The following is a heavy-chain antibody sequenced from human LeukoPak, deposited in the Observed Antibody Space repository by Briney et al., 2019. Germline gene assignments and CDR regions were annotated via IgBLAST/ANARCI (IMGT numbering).Heavy chain of an antibody. D-gene: IGHD6-19*01. CDR1: GYTFTRYG. CDR3: ARAPYSSGCPDY. CDR2: ISASNGNT. V-gene: IGHV1-18*01. J-gene: IGHJ4*02. Sequence: ASVKVSCKASGYTFTRYGISWVRQAPGQGLQWLGWISASNGNTNYAQKLQGRVTMTTDTSTSTAYMELRSLRSDDTAVYYCARAPYSSGCPDYWGQGTLVTVSS.